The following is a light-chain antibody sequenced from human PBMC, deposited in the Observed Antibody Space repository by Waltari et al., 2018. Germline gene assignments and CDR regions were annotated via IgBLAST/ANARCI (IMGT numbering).Light chain of an antibody. CDR1: QSVTSN. Sequence: EIVMTQSPATLSVSPGERATHSCRARQSVTSNLACYPQKPGQAPRLLIYGASTRATGIPARFRGSWSETEFTLTISRLQSEDFAVYYCQQYNNWPPWTFGQGTKVEIK. V-gene: IGKV3-15*01. CDR2: GAS. J-gene: IGKJ1*01. CDR3: QQYNNWPPWT.